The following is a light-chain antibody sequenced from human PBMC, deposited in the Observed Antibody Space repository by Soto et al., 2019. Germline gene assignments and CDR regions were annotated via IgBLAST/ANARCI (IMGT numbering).Light chain of an antibody. CDR3: QHYNSYSEA. J-gene: IGKJ1*01. CDR2: KAS. V-gene: IGKV1-5*03. CDR1: QTIRSW. Sequence: DIQMTPAPYTRSRSVADTLTITCPSSQTIRSWLAWYQQKPGKAPKLLIYKASTLKSGVPSRFSGSGSGTEFTLTISSLQPDDFAAYYCQHYNSYSEAFGQGTKVDIK.